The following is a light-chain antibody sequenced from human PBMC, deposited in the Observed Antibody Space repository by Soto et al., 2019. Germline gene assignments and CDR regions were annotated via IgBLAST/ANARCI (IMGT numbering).Light chain of an antibody. V-gene: IGKV1-9*01. CDR2: AAS. Sequence: DIQLTQSPSFLSASVGDRVTITCRASQGISSYLAWYQQKPGKAPKLLIYAASTLQSGVPSRFSGSGSGTEFTLTISSLQPEDFSTYYCQQLNSYRFTFGQGTRLESK. CDR1: QGISSY. CDR3: QQLNSYRFT. J-gene: IGKJ5*01.